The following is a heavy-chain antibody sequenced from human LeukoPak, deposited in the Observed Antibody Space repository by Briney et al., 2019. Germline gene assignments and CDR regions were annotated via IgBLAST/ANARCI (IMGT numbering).Heavy chain of an antibody. CDR2: IYRNGDT. CDR3: ARDSGFWTFDP. Sequence: SETLSLTCTVSDYSIRSPYYWGWIRQPPGKGLEWIGSIYRNGDTYYNPSLKSRVTISVDTSKNQFSLKLSSVTAADTAVYYCARDSGFWTFDPWGQGALVTVSS. J-gene: IGHJ5*02. CDR1: DYSIRSPYY. V-gene: IGHV4-38-2*02. D-gene: IGHD3/OR15-3a*01.